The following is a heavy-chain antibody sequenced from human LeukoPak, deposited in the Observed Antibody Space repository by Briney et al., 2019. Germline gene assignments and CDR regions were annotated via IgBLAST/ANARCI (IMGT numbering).Heavy chain of an antibody. V-gene: IGHV3-30-3*01. CDR3: ARRPAATGMDV. CDR2: ISYDGSNK. CDR1: XXTFSSYA. J-gene: IGHJ6*02. D-gene: IGHD2-2*01. Sequence: SLXLXXAASXXTFSSYAXXWVRQAPGKGXEWVAVISYDGSNKYYADSVKGRFTISRDNAKNSLYLQMNSLRAEDTAVYYCARRPAATGMDVWGQGTTVTVSS.